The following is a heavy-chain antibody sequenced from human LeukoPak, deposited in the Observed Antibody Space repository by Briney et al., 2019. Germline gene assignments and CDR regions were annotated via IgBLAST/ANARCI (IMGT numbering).Heavy chain of an antibody. Sequence: GGSLRLSCAASGFTFSSYEMNWVRQAPGKGLEWVSYISGSGSIIYYADSVKGRFTISRDSAKNSLYLQMNSLRAEDTAVYYCARDPPRTRFDYWGQGILVTVSS. CDR3: ARDPPRTRFDY. J-gene: IGHJ4*02. V-gene: IGHV3-48*03. CDR2: ISGSGSII. D-gene: IGHD1-14*01. CDR1: GFTFSSYE.